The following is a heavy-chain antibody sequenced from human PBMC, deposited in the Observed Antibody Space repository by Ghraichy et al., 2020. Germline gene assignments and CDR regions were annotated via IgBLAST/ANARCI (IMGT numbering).Heavy chain of an antibody. CDR3: ASRVLWFGELLQNAFDI. CDR1: GGSISSSSYY. D-gene: IGHD3-10*01. CDR2: IYYSGST. Sequence: SETLSLTCTVSGGSISSSSYYWGWIRQSPGKGLEWIGSIYYSGSTYYNPSLKSRVTISVDTSKNQFSLKLSSVTAADTAVYYCASRVLWFGELLQNAFDIWGQGTMVTVSS. J-gene: IGHJ3*02. V-gene: IGHV4-39*01.